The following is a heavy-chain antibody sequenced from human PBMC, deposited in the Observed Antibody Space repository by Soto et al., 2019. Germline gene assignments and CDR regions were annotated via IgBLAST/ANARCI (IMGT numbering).Heavy chain of an antibody. Sequence: SVKVSCKASRYTFTRYAVHSVRQAALQRLEWMGWINAGNGNTKYSQKFQGRVTITRDTSASTAYMELGSLRSEDTAVYYCAREMKYCGGDCYPNFDYWGQGTLVTVS. CDR2: INAGNGNT. CDR3: AREMKYCGGDCYPNFDY. V-gene: IGHV1-3*01. J-gene: IGHJ4*02. CDR1: RYTFTRYA. D-gene: IGHD2-21*02.